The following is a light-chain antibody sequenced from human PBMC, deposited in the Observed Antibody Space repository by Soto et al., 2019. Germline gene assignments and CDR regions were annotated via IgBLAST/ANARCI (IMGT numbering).Light chain of an antibody. V-gene: IGKV2-28*01. CDR2: LAS. CDR3: MQGLTTPLT. CDR1: QSILSSNGYNY. Sequence: DIVMTPSPLSLPVTPGEPASISCRSSQSILSSNGYNYLDWYVQRPGQSPQLLNYLASNRAFGVPDRFSGSGSGTDFTLKISRVEAEDVGGYYCMQGLTTPLTFGGGTKVEIK. J-gene: IGKJ4*01.